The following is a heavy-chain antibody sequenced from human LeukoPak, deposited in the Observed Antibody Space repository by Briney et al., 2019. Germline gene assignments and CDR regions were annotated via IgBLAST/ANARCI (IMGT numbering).Heavy chain of an antibody. J-gene: IGHJ4*02. CDR2: ISSSGSTI. CDR3: ARGGVAGPRDY. CDR1: GFTFSSYE. D-gene: IGHD6-19*01. Sequence: PGGSLRLSCAASGFTFSSYEMNWVRQAPGKGLEWVSYISSSGSTIYYADSVKGRFTISRDNAKNSLYLQMNSLRAGDTAVYYCARGGVAGPRDYWGQGTLVTVSS. V-gene: IGHV3-48*03.